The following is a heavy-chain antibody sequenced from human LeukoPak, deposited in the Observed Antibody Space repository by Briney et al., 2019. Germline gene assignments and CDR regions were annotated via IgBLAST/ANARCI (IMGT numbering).Heavy chain of an antibody. Sequence: ASVKVSCKASGYTFTSYGISWVRQAPGQGLEWMGWMNPNSGNTGYAQKFQGRVTMTRNTSISTAYMELSSLRSEDTVVYYCARHYYDYWGQGTLVTVSS. V-gene: IGHV1-8*02. CDR2: MNPNSGNT. CDR3: ARHYYDY. J-gene: IGHJ4*02. CDR1: GYTFTSYG.